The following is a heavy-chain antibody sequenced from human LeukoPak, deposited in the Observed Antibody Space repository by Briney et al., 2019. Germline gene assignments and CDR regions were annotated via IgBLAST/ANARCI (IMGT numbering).Heavy chain of an antibody. CDR2: ISAGGGST. D-gene: IGHD6-13*01. CDR3: AKDAAGPEY. J-gene: IGHJ4*02. V-gene: IGHV3-23*01. CDR1: GFTVSSNY. Sequence: TGGSLRLSCAASGFTVSSNYMSWVRQAPGKGLFWVSGISAGGGSTYYADSVKGRFTISRDNSRNTLYLQMSSLRAEDTAVYYCAKDAAGPEYWGQGTLVTVSS.